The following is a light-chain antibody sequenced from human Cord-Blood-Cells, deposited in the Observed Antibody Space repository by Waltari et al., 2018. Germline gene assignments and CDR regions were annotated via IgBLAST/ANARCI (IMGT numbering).Light chain of an antibody. CDR1: SGSIASNY. CDR2: EDN. J-gene: IGLJ3*02. CDR3: QSYDSSNQV. V-gene: IGLV6-57*03. Sequence: NFMLTPPHSVSVSPGKTVTISCTRSSGSIASNYVQRYQQRPGSAPTTVIYEDNQRPSGVPDRFSGSIDSSSNSASLTISGLKTEDEADYYCQSYDSSNQVFGGGTKLTVL.